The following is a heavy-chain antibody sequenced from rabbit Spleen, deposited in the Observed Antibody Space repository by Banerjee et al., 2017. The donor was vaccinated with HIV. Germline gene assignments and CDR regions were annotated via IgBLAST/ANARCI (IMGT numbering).Heavy chain of an antibody. D-gene: IGHD4-2*01. CDR3: ARFYNAWDTFVL. V-gene: IGHV1S40*01. CDR2: IYGGSSGST. CDR1: GFSFSSGYY. Sequence: VESGGGLVQPGASLTLTCTTSGFSFSSGYYMCWVRQAPGKGLEWIACIYGGSSGSTYYASWAKGRFTITRSTSLNTVTLQMTSLTAADTATYFCARFYNAWDTFVLWGQGTLVTVS. J-gene: IGHJ4*01.